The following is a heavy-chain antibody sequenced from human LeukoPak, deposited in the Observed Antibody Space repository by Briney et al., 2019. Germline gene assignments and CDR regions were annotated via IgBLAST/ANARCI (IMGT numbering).Heavy chain of an antibody. V-gene: IGHV1-46*01. D-gene: IGHD4-17*01. Sequence: ASVKVSCKASGGTFSSYAISWVRQAPGQGLEWMGIINPSGGSTSYAQKFQGRVTMTRDMSTSTVYMELSSLRSEDTAVYYCARGDYGAPGWFDPWGQGTLVTVSS. CDR1: GGTFSSYA. CDR2: INPSGGST. CDR3: ARGDYGAPGWFDP. J-gene: IGHJ5*02.